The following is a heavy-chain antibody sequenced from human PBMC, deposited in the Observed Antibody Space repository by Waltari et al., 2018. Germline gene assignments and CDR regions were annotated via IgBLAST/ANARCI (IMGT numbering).Heavy chain of an antibody. Sequence: EVQLKESGGKVIQPGGSLRLSCEASGFSFSNNAMSWVRQAPGRGLEWGSVMGGKGEDRSYADSVRGRFTISRDNSKNTLYLQMDSLRADDTAVYFCVKYGFGGVLSHWGQGTLVTVSA. J-gene: IGHJ1*01. CDR1: GFSFSNNA. CDR2: MGGKGEDR. D-gene: IGHD3-16*01. CDR3: VKYGFGGVLSH. V-gene: IGHV3-23*01.